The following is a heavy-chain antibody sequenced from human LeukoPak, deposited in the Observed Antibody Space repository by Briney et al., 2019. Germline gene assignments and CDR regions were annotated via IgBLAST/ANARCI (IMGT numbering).Heavy chain of an antibody. J-gene: IGHJ4*02. V-gene: IGHV3-30-3*01. CDR2: IAYDGSNK. CDR3: ARENSYYDSSGYYVYYFDY. CDR1: GFTFTSYA. Sequence: GRSLRLSCAAAGFTFTSYAMHWDRQAPGNGLEWVAVIAYDGSNKYYADSVKGRVTISRDNSKNTLYLQMNSLRAEDTAVYYCARENSYYDSSGYYVYYFDYWGQGTLVTVSS. D-gene: IGHD3-22*01.